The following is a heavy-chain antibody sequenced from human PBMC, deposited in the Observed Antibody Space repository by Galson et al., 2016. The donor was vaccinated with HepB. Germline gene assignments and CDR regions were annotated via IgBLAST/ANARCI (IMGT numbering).Heavy chain of an antibody. CDR2: IWYAGSNK. CDR3: ARGYSSSWYLYYFDY. V-gene: IGHV3-33*01. J-gene: IGHJ4*02. Sequence: SLRLSCAASGLTFSNYGMHWVRQAPGKGLEWAAVIWYAGSNKYYADSVKGRFTISRDNSKNTLYLQMHSLRAEDTAVHYCARGYSSSWYLYYFDYWGQGTLVTVSS. D-gene: IGHD6-13*01. CDR1: GLTFSNYG.